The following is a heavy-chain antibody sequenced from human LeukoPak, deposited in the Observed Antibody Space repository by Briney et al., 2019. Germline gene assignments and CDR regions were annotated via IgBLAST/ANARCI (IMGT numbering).Heavy chain of an antibody. V-gene: IGHV1-18*01. CDR2: ISAYNGNT. D-gene: IGHD3-22*01. J-gene: IGHJ4*02. CDR3: ARVPGYYDSSGYLEIFDY. CDR1: GYTFTSYG. Sequence: ASVTVSCKASGYTFTSYGISWVRQAPGQGLEWMGWISAYNGNTNYAQKLQGRVTMTTDTSTSTAYMELRSLRSDDTAVYYCARVPGYYDSSGYLEIFDYWGQGTLVTVSS.